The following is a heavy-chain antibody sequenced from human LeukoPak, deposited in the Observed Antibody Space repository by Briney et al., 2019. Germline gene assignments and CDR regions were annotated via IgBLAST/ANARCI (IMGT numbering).Heavy chain of an antibody. D-gene: IGHD2-2*01. CDR2: INHSGST. V-gene: IGHV4-34*01. CDR1: GGSFSGYY. J-gene: IGHJ2*01. CDR3: ARGPWYCSSTSCLNWYFDL. Sequence: SETLSLTCAVYGGSFSGYYWSWIRQPPGKGLEWIGEINHSGSTNYNPSLKSRVTISVDTSKNQFSLKLSSVTAADTAVYYCARGPWYCSSTSCLNWYFDLWGRGTLVTASS.